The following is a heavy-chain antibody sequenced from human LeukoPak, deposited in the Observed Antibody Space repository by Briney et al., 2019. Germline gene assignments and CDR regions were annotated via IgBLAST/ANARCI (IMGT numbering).Heavy chain of an antibody. CDR2: ISGTGYNT. CDR1: GFTFRYCA. V-gene: IGHV3-23*01. CDR3: AKHVSGSLFYFDY. J-gene: IGHJ4*02. Sequence: PGGSLRLSCAASGFTFRYCAMSWVRQAPGKGLEWVSGISGTGYNTYYADSVKGRFTISRDNSKNTLYLQMNSLGAEDTAVYYCAKHVSGSLFYFDYWGQRTLVTVSS. D-gene: IGHD3-10*01.